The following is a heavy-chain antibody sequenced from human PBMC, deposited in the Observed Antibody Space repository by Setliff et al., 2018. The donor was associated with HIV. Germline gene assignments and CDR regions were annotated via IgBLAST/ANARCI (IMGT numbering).Heavy chain of an antibody. J-gene: IGHJ4*01. V-gene: IGHV4-39*07. CDR3: ARDGYSSSWYVVSGSFDY. CDR2: IYHTGST. D-gene: IGHD6-13*01. CDR1: GGSINSTSYY. Sequence: NPSETLSLTCTVSGGSINSTSYYWGWIRQPPGNGLEWIGSIYHTGSTYYKPSLKSRVTISVDTSKRQFSLRLSSVTAADTAVYYCARDGYSSSWYVVSGSFDYWGQGILVTVSS.